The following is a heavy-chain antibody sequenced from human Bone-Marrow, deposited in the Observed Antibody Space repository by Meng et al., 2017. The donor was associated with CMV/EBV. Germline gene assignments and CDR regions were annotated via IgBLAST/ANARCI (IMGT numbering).Heavy chain of an antibody. J-gene: IGHJ6*01. V-gene: IGHV1-69*10. D-gene: IGHD1-7*01. CDR3: ASPRYKTGTTSHYYYGIDV. Sequence: SVKVFCKAFGATFNNYMISWVRQAPGRGPEWMGGVIPILGIANYAQKFQGRVTITADKSTRTAYMELSSLRSEDTAVYYCASPRYKTGTTSHYYYGIDVWGQGTTVTVYS. CDR1: GATFNNYM. CDR2: VIPILGIA.